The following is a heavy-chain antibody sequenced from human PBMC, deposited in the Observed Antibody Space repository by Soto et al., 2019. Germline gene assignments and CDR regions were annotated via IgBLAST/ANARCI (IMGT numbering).Heavy chain of an antibody. J-gene: IGHJ4*02. V-gene: IGHV3-30*04. D-gene: IGHD6-13*01. CDR2: ISYDGRVK. Sequence: GGSLRLSCAASGFTFSDYPMHWVRQAPGKGLEWVAVISYDGRVKYYVDSVKGRFTISRDDSKNTLYLQMNSLRVDDTAVYYCARGPFYGSSWGQGTLVTVSS. CDR1: GFTFSDYP. CDR3: ARGPFYGSS.